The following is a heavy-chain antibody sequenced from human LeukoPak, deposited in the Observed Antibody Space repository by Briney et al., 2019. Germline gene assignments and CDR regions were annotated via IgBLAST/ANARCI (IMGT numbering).Heavy chain of an antibody. D-gene: IGHD3-16*01. J-gene: IGHJ4*02. V-gene: IGHV3-66*01. CDR2: IYSGGST. CDR1: GFTVSSNY. Sequence: GGSLRLSCAASGFTVSSNYMSWVRQAPGKGLEWVSVIYSGGSTYYADSVKGRFTISRDNSKKTLYLQMNSLRAEDTAVYYCARDLTAYFDYWGQGTLVTVSS. CDR3: ARDLTAYFDY.